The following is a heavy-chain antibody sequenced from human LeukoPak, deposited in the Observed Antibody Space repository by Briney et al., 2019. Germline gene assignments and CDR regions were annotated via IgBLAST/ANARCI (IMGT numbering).Heavy chain of an antibody. D-gene: IGHD6-13*01. CDR3: ATHSSIAAAGSPWFDP. CDR2: IYYSGST. Sequence: SETLSLTCTVSGGSISSSSYYWGWIRQPPGKGLEWIGSIYYSGSTYYNPSLKSRVTISVDTSKNQFSLKLSFVTAADTAVYYCATHSSIAAAGSPWFDPWGQGTLVTVSS. V-gene: IGHV4-39*01. J-gene: IGHJ5*02. CDR1: GGSISSSSYY.